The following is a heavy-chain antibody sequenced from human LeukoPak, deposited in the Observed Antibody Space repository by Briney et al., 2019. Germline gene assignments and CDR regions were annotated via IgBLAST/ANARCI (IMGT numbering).Heavy chain of an antibody. V-gene: IGHV3-23*01. CDR3: AKGQYYDILTGYYAFDI. CDR1: GFPFSSYG. Sequence: GGSLRLSCAASGFPFSSYGMSWVRQAPGKGLEWVSAISGSGGNTYYADSVKGRFTISRDNSKNTLYLQMNSLRAEDTAVYYCAKGQYYDILTGYYAFDIWGQGTMVTVSS. J-gene: IGHJ3*02. D-gene: IGHD3-9*01. CDR2: ISGSGGNT.